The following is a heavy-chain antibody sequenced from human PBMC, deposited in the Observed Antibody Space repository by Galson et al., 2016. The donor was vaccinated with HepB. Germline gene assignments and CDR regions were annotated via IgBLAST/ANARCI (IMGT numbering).Heavy chain of an antibody. Sequence: SETLSLTCTVSGGSMSSRYWSWIRQSPGKGLEWIGQIFSSGGTNSNSSLRSRVRISIDTTRNQFSLILTSVTAADTAVDYCAGDDGRFVFGGGAFHVWGLGTVVTVSS. CDR2: IFSSGGT. J-gene: IGHJ3*01. CDR3: AGDDGRFVFGGGAFHV. V-gene: IGHV4-59*11. CDR1: GGSMSSRY. D-gene: IGHD3-16*01.